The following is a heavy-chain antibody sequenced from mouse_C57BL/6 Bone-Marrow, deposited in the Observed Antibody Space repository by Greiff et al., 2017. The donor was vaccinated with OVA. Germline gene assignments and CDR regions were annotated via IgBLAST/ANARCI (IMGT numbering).Heavy chain of an antibody. J-gene: IGHJ4*01. CDR2: LYPGSGNT. D-gene: IGHD1-1*01. V-gene: IGHV1-76*01. CDR1: GYTFTDYY. Sequence: VKLVESGAELVRPGASVKLSCKASGYTFTDYYINWVKQRPGQGLEWIARLYPGSGNTYYNEKFKGKATLTAEKSSSTAYMQLRSLTSEDSAVYFCARYYSSSLYAMDYWGQGTSVTVSS. CDR3: ARYYSSSLYAMDY.